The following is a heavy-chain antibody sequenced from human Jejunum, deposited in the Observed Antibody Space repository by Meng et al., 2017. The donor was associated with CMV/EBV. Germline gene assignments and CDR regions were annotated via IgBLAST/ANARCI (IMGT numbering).Heavy chain of an antibody. J-gene: IGHJ4*02. V-gene: IGHV3-74*01. D-gene: IGHD1-14*01. Sequence: SCAAYGFTFSRYWMHWVRQAPGKGLLWVSRISTDGNSATYADSVKGRFTISRDNAKNTLYLQMSNLRAEDTAVYYCAAGFNRADYWGQGTLVTVSS. CDR3: AAGFNRADY. CDR1: GFTFSRYW. CDR2: ISTDGNSA.